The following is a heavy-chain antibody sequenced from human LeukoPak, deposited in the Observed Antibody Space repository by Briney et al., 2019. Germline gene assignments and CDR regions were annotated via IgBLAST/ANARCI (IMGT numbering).Heavy chain of an antibody. Sequence: GGSLRLSCAASGFTFSSYWMSWVRQAPGKGLEWVANIKQDGSEKYYVDSVKGRFTISRDNSKNTLYLQMNSLRADETAIYYCASRPRADIGPLDFWGQGTLVTVSS. D-gene: IGHD1-14*01. CDR2: IKQDGSEK. V-gene: IGHV3-7*03. J-gene: IGHJ4*02. CDR1: GFTFSSYW. CDR3: ASRPRADIGPLDF.